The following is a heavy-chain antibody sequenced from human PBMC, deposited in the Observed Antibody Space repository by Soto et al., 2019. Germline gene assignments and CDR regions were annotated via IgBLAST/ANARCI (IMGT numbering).Heavy chain of an antibody. J-gene: IGHJ4*02. CDR3: AIRWGYAIDY. V-gene: IGHV4-59*08. Sequence: QVQLQESGPGLVKPSETLSLTCTVSGGSISSYYWSWIRQPPGKGLEWIGYIYYSGSTNYNPSLKSRVTISVDTSKNQFSLKLSSVTAADTPVYYCAIRWGYAIDYWGQGTLVTVSS. D-gene: IGHD2-8*01. CDR2: IYYSGST. CDR1: GGSISSYY.